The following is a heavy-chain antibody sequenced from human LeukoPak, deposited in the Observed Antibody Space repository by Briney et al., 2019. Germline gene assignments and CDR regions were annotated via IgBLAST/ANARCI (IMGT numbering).Heavy chain of an antibody. CDR2: ISSSSNYI. J-gene: IGHJ6*02. CDR3: ARGMSGNPYYYYYGMDV. CDR1: GFTFNTYG. V-gene: IGHV3-21*01. Sequence: GGSLRLSCAASGFTFNTYGMNWVRQAPGKGLEWVSSISSSSNYIYYADSVKGRFTVSRDNAKNSLYLQMNSLRAEDTAVYYCARGMSGNPYYYYYGMDVWGQGTSVTVSS. D-gene: IGHD4-23*01.